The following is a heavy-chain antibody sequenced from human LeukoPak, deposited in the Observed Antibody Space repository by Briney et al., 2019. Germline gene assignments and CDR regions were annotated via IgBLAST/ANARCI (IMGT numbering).Heavy chain of an antibody. CDR2: LYISGST. V-gene: IGHV4-4*07. CDR1: GASISSYY. D-gene: IGHD3-10*01. J-gene: IGHJ4*02. CDR3: ARDLSGSLYFDN. Sequence: SETLSLTCTVSGASISSYYYKWIRQTAGGGLEWIGRLYISGSTDYNPSLKSRVTISVDTSNNQFSLKLNSVTAADTAVYFCARDLSGSLYFDNWGQGVLVTVSS.